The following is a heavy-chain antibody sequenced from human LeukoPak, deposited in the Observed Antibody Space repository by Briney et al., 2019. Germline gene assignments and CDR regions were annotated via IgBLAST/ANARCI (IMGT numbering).Heavy chain of an antibody. J-gene: IGHJ4*02. CDR2: IYYSGST. Sequence: SETLSLTCTVSGGSISSYYWSWIRQPPGKGLEWIGYIYYSGSTNYNPSLKSRVTISVDTSKNQFSLKLSSMTAADTAVYYCARHRDGYNLWGQGTLVTVSS. V-gene: IGHV4-59*08. D-gene: IGHD5-24*01. CDR3: ARHRDGYNL. CDR1: GGSISSYY.